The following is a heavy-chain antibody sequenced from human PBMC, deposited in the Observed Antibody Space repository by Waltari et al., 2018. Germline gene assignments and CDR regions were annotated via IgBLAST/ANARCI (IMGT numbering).Heavy chain of an antibody. CDR2: LSYKRGTI. Sequence: EVQLVESGGGVVQPGRHLRLSCAASGLPLGNYAMHWVRQAPGKGLDWVSGLSYKRGTIGYADSVKGRFTISRDNAKKSLYLQMNSLRPEDTAIYYCVKDVATVVTGFDSWGQGTLVTVSS. D-gene: IGHD5-12*01. J-gene: IGHJ4*02. CDR3: VKDVATVVTGFDS. V-gene: IGHV3-9*01. CDR1: GLPLGNYA.